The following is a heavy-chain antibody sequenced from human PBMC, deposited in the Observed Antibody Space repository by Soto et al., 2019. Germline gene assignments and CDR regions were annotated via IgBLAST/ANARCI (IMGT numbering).Heavy chain of an antibody. CDR3: ARAILGEVVAAYYYYYGMDV. Sequence: ASVKVSGKASGYTFTSYAMHWVRQAPGQRLEWMGWINAGNGNTKYSQKFQGRVTITRDTSASTAYMELSSLRSEDTAVYYCARAILGEVVAAYYYYYGMDVWGQGTTVTVSS. V-gene: IGHV1-3*01. CDR2: INAGNGNT. D-gene: IGHD2-15*01. J-gene: IGHJ6*02. CDR1: GYTFTSYA.